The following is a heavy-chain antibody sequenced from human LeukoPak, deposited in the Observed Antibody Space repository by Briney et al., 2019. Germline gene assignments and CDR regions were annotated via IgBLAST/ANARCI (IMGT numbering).Heavy chain of an antibody. CDR3: AREKLFRSSRPPYYRMDV. D-gene: IGHD6-13*01. Sequence: WGSLRLSCAASGFTFNSYAMHWVRQAPGKGLEWVAVISYDGSNQYFADSVKGRFTISRDNSKNTLYLQMDSLRPEDTAVYYCAREKLFRSSRPPYYRMDVWGQGTTV. CDR1: GFTFNSYA. V-gene: IGHV3-30-3*01. CDR2: ISYDGSNQ. J-gene: IGHJ6*02.